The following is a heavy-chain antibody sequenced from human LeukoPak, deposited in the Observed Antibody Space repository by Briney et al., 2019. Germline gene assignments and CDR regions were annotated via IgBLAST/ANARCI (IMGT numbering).Heavy chain of an antibody. J-gene: IGHJ3*02. CDR3: VGGQYCRSGNCFDVFDI. CDR2: INSDGSTS. D-gene: IGHD2-15*01. CDR1: AFTFSSSW. V-gene: IGHV3-74*01. Sequence: PGGSLRLSCAASAFTFSSSWMHWVRQVPEKGLLWVSRINSDGSTSRYADSVKGRFTISRDNAKNTLYLQMNSLRAEDTAVYYCVGGQYCRSGNCFDVFDIWGQGTLVTVSS.